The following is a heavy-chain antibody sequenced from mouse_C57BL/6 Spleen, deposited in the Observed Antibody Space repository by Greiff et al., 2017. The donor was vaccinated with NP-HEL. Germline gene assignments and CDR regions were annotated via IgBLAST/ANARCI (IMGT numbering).Heavy chain of an antibody. CDR2: ISDGGSYT. D-gene: IGHD2-4*01. CDR3: ARGDYDYNWYFDV. Sequence: EVKVVESGGGLVKPGGSLKLSCAASGFTFSSYAMSWVRQTPEKRLEWVATISDGGSYTYYPDNVKGRFTISRDNAKNNLYLQMSHLKSEDTAMYYCARGDYDYNWYFDVWGTGTTVTVSS. V-gene: IGHV5-4*03. CDR1: GFTFSSYA. J-gene: IGHJ1*03.